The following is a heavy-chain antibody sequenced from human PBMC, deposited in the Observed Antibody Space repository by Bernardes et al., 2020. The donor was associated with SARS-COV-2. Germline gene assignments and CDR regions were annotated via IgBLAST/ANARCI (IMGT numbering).Heavy chain of an antibody. CDR1: GGSFEGYF. D-gene: IGHD6-19*01. J-gene: IGHJ5*02. V-gene: IGHV4-34*12. CDR3: ARRRIGVTVWFDA. CDR2: VIDTGST. Sequence: LSLTCGVSGGSFEGYFWSWIRQSPKKGLEFIGEVIDTGSTNYNPSLKRRVTLSADKSKRQFSLNLSSLTAADNGLYYCARRRIGVTVWFDAWGQGILVTVSS.